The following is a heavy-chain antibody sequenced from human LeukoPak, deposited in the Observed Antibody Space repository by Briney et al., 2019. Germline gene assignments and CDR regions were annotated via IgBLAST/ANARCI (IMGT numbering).Heavy chain of an antibody. CDR2: ISGSGDST. CDR1: GFTFSSYA. V-gene: IGHV3-23*01. J-gene: IGHJ4*02. CDR3: AKELYNWNYLRLDY. Sequence: GGSLRLSCAASGFTFSSYAMSWVRQAPGKGLEWVSAISGSGDSTYYADSVKGRFTISRDNSKNTLYLQMNSLRAEDTAVYYCAKELYNWNYLRLDYWGQGTLVTVSS. D-gene: IGHD1-7*01.